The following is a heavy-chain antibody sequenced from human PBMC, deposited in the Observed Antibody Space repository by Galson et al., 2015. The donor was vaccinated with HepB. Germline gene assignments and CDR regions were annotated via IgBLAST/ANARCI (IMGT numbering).Heavy chain of an antibody. D-gene: IGHD3-22*01. CDR3: AAHDSSGYYYYYYYMDV. CDR2: INQDGSEK. V-gene: IGHV3-7*01. J-gene: IGHJ6*03. CDR1: GFTFSTYW. Sequence: SLRLSCTASGFTFSTYWMSWVRQAPGKGLEWVANINQDGSEKYYVDSVKGRFTITRDNAKNSLYLQMNSLRAEDTAVYYCAAHDSSGYYYYYYYMDVWGKGTTVTVSS.